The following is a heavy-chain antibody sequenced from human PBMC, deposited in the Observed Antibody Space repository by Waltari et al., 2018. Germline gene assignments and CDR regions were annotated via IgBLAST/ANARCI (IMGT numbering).Heavy chain of an antibody. Sequence: QVQLVQSGAEVKKPGASVKVSCKASGYTFTGYYMHWVRQAPGPGLEWRGRINPNSGGTNYAQKFQGRVTMTRDTSISTAYMELSRLRSDDTAVYYCAREDYYGSGSYPLNAFDIWGQGTMVTVSS. D-gene: IGHD3-10*01. CDR2: INPNSGGT. CDR3: AREDYYGSGSYPLNAFDI. V-gene: IGHV1-2*06. J-gene: IGHJ3*02. CDR1: GYTFTGYY.